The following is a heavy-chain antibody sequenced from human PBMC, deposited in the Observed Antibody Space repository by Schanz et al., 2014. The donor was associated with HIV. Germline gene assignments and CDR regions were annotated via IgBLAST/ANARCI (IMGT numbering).Heavy chain of an antibody. CDR1: GFNFDDYV. J-gene: IGHJ6*02. V-gene: IGHV3-9*01. CDR2: ISWNSGSI. D-gene: IGHD5-18*01. Sequence: EVQLVESGGGLVQPGRSLRLSCTGSGFNFDDYVMYWVRQAPGKGLEWVSGISWNSGSIGYADSVKGRFTISRDNAKNSRYLQRHSLRAEETALYYCAKDLNPYNVHTTLVTPPVGYGMDVWGQWTTVTVSS. CDR3: AKDLNPYNVHTTLVTPPVGYGMDV.